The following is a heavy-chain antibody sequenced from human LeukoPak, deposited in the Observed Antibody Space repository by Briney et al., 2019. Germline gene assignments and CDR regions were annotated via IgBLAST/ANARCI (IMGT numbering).Heavy chain of an antibody. J-gene: IGHJ4*02. CDR3: ATTKPARRYFDY. Sequence: PGGSLRLSCAGSGFTFSSNPLSWVRQAPGKGLEWVSAISGSGANTYYGDSVRGRFTISRDNSKNTLYLQMNTPRADDTAVYYCATTKPARRYFDYWGQGILVTVSS. V-gene: IGHV3-23*01. CDR2: ISGSGANT. CDR1: GFTFSSNP. D-gene: IGHD5-12*01.